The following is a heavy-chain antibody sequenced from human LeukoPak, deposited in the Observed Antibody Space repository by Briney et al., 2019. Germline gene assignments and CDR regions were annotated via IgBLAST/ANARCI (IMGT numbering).Heavy chain of an antibody. D-gene: IGHD3-10*01. Sequence: SETLSLTCTVSGGSISSGGYYWSWIRQHPGKGLEWIGYIYYSGSTYYNPSLKSRVTISVDTSKNQFSLKLSSVTAADTAVYYCARELLWFGERYEGWFDPWGQGTLVTVSS. V-gene: IGHV4-31*03. CDR2: IYYSGST. CDR3: ARELLWFGERYEGWFDP. J-gene: IGHJ5*02. CDR1: GGSISSGGYY.